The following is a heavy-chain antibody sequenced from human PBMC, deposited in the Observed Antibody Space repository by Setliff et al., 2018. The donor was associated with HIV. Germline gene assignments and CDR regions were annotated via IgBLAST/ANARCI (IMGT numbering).Heavy chain of an antibody. CDR1: GGSISDYY. J-gene: IGHJ4*02. Sequence: PSETLSLTCTVSGGSISDYYWGWVRQPAGKGLEWIGRVYASGSTNYNPYLKSRVTMSVDTSNNQFSLKLSSVTAADTAVYYCAASSGWQRGDYWGQGTLVTVSS. CDR3: AASSGWQRGDY. CDR2: VYASGST. V-gene: IGHV4-4*07. D-gene: IGHD6-25*01.